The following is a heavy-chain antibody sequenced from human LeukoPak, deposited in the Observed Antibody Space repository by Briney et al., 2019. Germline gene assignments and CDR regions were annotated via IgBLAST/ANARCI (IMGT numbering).Heavy chain of an antibody. CDR2: IYTGGTT. D-gene: IGHD4-11*01. J-gene: IGHJ4*02. CDR1: GFTVSGNY. CDR3: ARSDNTNFPHALHHFDY. Sequence: PGGSLRLSCAASGFTVSGNYMSWVRQAPGKGLEWVSVIYTGGTTYYADSVKGRFTISRDNSRNSLYLQMNSLRAEDTAVYYCARSDNTNFPHALHHFDYWGQGTLVTVSS. V-gene: IGHV3-66*02.